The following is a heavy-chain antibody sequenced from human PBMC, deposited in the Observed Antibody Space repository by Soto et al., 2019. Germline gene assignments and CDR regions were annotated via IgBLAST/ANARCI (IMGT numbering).Heavy chain of an antibody. CDR2: VWYDGGNK. J-gene: IGHJ6*02. Sequence: QVQLVESGGGVVQPGRSLRLSCAASGFTFSSYGMHWVRQAPGKGLEWVALVWYDGGNKYYADSVKGRFTISRDNSKNTLYLQMNSLGDEDTVVYYCVRAAGYGGSDYVYYYGMDVWGQGTTVTVSS. V-gene: IGHV3-33*01. D-gene: IGHD5-12*01. CDR3: VRAAGYGGSDYVYYYGMDV. CDR1: GFTFSSYG.